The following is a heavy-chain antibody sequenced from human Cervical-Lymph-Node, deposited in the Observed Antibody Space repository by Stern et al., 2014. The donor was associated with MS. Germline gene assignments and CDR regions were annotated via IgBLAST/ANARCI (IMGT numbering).Heavy chain of an antibody. Sequence: EVQLLESGGGLVKPGGSLRLSCTASGFSFSRYTMNWVRQAPGKGLEWVSSITSRSTFIYYADSLKGRFTISRDNAKNSLYLQMNSLSAEDTAVYYCARQLMTTALEYYYYGMDVWGQGTTVTVSS. CDR3: ARQLMTTALEYYYYGMDV. D-gene: IGHD4-17*01. V-gene: IGHV3-21*01. J-gene: IGHJ6*02. CDR1: GFSFSRYT. CDR2: ITSRSTFI.